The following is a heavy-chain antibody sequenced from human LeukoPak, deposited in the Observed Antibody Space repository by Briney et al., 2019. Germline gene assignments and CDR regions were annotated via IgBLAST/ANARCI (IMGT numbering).Heavy chain of an antibody. CDR3: ARGASPDDFWSGYYKIEVGWFDP. D-gene: IGHD3-3*01. CDR1: GYTFTSYD. V-gene: IGHV1-8*01. Sequence: ASVKVSCKASGYTFTSYDINWVRQATGQGLEWMGWMNPNSGNTGYAQKFQGRVTMTRNTSISTAYMELSSLRSEDTAVYYCARGASPDDFWSGYYKIEVGWFDPWGQGTLVTVSS. J-gene: IGHJ5*02. CDR2: MNPNSGNT.